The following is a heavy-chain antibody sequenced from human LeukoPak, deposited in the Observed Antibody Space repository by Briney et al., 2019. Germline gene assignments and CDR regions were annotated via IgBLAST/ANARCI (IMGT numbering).Heavy chain of an antibody. CDR3: ARGFFGSGPLHWFDP. CDR2: ISAYNGNT. D-gene: IGHD3-10*01. Sequence: ASVKVSCKASGYTFTSYGISWVRQAPGQGLEWMGWISAYNGNTNYAQKLQGRVTMTTDTSTSTAYMELRSLRSDDPAVYYCARGFFGSGPLHWFDPWGQGTLVTVSS. V-gene: IGHV1-18*01. J-gene: IGHJ5*02. CDR1: GYTFTSYG.